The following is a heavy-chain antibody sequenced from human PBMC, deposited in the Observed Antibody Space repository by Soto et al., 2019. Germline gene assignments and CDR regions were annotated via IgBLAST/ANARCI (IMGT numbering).Heavy chain of an antibody. D-gene: IGHD6-13*01. CDR2: VYNSGST. CDR3: ARYRREAVAGYTLDN. Sequence: SETLSLTCTVSGGSISSNYWTWIRQPPGKGLEWIGYVYNSGSTNYNPSLKSRVTISEDTSKSQFSLKVNSMTSADTAVYYCARYRREAVAGYTLDNWGQGILVTVSS. J-gene: IGHJ4*02. V-gene: IGHV4-59*01. CDR1: GGSISSNY.